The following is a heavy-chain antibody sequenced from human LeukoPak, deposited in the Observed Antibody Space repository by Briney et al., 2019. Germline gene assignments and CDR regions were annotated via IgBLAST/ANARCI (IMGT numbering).Heavy chain of an antibody. Sequence: ASVKVSCKVSGYTLTELSMHWVRQAPGKGLEWMGGFDPVDGETIYAQKFQGRVTMTEDTSTDTAYMELSSLRSEDTAVYYCATIYGLWFGEGDAFDIWGQGTMVTVSS. CDR2: FDPVDGET. V-gene: IGHV1-24*01. J-gene: IGHJ3*02. CDR1: GYTLTELS. D-gene: IGHD3-10*01. CDR3: ATIYGLWFGEGDAFDI.